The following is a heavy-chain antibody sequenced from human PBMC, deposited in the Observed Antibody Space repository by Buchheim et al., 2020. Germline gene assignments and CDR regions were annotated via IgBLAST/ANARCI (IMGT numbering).Heavy chain of an antibody. V-gene: IGHV3-48*02. CDR1: GFTFSSSS. J-gene: IGHJ4*02. CDR3: ARPSVITLGGVIDD. CDR2: ISSSSSTI. D-gene: IGHD3-16*01. Sequence: EVQLVESGGGLVQPGGSLRLSCAASGFTFSSSSMNLVRQAPGKGLEGVSYISSSSSTIYYADSVKGRFTISRDNAKNSLYLQMNSLRDEDTAGYYCARPSVITLGGVIDDWGQGTL.